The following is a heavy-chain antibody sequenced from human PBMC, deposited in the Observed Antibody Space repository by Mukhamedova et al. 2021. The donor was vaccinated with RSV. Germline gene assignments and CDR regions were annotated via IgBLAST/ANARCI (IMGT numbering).Heavy chain of an antibody. J-gene: IGHJ4*02. CDR2: INPSGGST. D-gene: IGHD2-2*01. CDR3: ARGIRADCSSTSCQSY. Sequence: GIINPSGGSTSYAQKFQGRVTMTRDTSTSTVYMELSSLRSEDTAVYYCARGIRADCSSTSCQSYCGQGTLVTVSS. V-gene: IGHV1-46*01.